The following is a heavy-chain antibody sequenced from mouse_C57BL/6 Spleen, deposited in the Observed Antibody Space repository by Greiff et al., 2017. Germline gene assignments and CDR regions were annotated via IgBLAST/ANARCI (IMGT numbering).Heavy chain of an antibody. D-gene: IGHD1-1*01. CDR3: TSSYYCFAY. J-gene: IGHJ3*01. Sequence: QVQLQQSGAELVRPGASVTLSCKASGYTFTDYEMHWVKQTPVQGLEWIGDIDPETGGTAYNQTFKGKAILSADKSSSTAYMELRNLTSVDSAVYYCTSSYYCFAYWGQGTLVTVSA. CDR2: IDPETGGT. CDR1: GYTFTDYE. V-gene: IGHV1-15*01.